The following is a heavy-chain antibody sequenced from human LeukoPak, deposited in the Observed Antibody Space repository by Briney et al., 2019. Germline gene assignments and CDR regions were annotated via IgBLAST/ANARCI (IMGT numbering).Heavy chain of an antibody. CDR1: GYTFTGYY. J-gene: IGHJ4*02. V-gene: IGHV1-2*02. Sequence: AASVKVSCKASGYTFTGYYMHWVRQAPGQGLEWMGWINPNSGGTNYAQKFQGRVTMTRDTSISTAYMELSRLRSDDTAVYCCARVIAVAIKDYWGQGTLVTVSS. CDR3: ARVIAVAIKDY. CDR2: INPNSGGT. D-gene: IGHD6-19*01.